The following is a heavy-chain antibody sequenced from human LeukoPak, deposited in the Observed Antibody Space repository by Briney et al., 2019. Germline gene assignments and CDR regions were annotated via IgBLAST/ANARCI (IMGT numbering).Heavy chain of an antibody. Sequence: ETLSLTCTVSGGSISSYYWSWIRQPPGKGLEWIGYIYYSGSTNYNPSLKSRVTISVDTSKNQFSLKLSSVTAADTAVYYCARHPEQQLVPDYWGQGTLVTVSS. V-gene: IGHV4-59*08. J-gene: IGHJ4*02. CDR3: ARHPEQQLVPDY. CDR2: IYYSGST. D-gene: IGHD6-13*01. CDR1: GGSISSYY.